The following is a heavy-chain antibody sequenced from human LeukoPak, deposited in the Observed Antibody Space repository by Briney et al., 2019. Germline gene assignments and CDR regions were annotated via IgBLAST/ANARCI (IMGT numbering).Heavy chain of an antibody. V-gene: IGHV3-30*02. CDR1: GFTFSSYG. J-gene: IGHJ6*03. CDR2: IRYDGSNK. D-gene: IGHD6-13*01. CDR3: SKAFSSNWGSPMDV. Sequence: GGSLRLSCAASGFTFSSYGMHWVRQAPGKGLEGVAFIRYDGSNKYYADSVKGGFTISRDNYKNSLYLQMNRLRAEDTAVYYCSKAFSSNWGSPMDVWGKGTTVTISS.